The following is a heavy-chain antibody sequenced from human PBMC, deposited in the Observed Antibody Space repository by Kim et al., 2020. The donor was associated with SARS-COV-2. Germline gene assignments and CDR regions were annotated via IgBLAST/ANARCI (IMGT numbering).Heavy chain of an antibody. CDR1: GYTFTSYA. CDR3: ERDVDTAMAPAFDY. V-gene: IGHV1-3*01. J-gene: IGHJ4*02. D-gene: IGHD5-18*01. Sequence: ASVKVSCKASGYTFTSYAMHWVRQAPGQRLEWMGWINAGNGNTKYSQKFQGRVTITSDTSASTAYMELSSLRSEDTAVYYCERDVDTAMAPAFDYWGQGTLVTVPS. CDR2: INAGNGNT.